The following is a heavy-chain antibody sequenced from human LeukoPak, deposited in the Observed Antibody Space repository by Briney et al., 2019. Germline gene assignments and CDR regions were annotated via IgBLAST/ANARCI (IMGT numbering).Heavy chain of an antibody. Sequence: SESLSLTCTVSGGSISSSSYYWGWIRQPPGKGLEWIGSIYYSGSTYYNPSLKSRVTISVDTSKNQFSLKLSSVTAADTAVCYCARLRIVGATTNFDYWGQGTLVTVSS. D-gene: IGHD1-26*01. V-gene: IGHV4-39*07. CDR3: ARLRIVGATTNFDY. CDR2: IYYSGST. CDR1: GGSISSSSYY. J-gene: IGHJ4*02.